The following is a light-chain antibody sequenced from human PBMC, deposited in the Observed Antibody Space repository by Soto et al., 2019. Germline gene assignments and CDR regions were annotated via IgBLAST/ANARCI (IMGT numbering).Light chain of an antibody. V-gene: IGKV3-15*01. CDR2: GAS. CDR3: QQYDTYLT. CDR1: QSVSSD. J-gene: IGKJ3*01. Sequence: EIVMTQSPATLSVSPGERATLSCRASQSVSSDLAWYHQKPGQAPRLLIYGASTRATGIPARFSGSGSGTEFTLTINSLQSEDFAVYYCQQYDTYLTFGPGTKVDIK.